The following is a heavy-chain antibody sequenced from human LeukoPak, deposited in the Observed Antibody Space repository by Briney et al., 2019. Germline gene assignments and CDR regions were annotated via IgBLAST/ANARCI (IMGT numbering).Heavy chain of an antibody. CDR3: ARQWRRFSSGWYFDY. Sequence: SETLSLTCTVSGGSISSSSYYWGWIRQPPGKGLEWIGSIYYSGSTYYNPSLKSRVTISVGTSKNQFSLKLSSVTAADTAVYYCARQWRRFSSGWYFDYWGQGTLVTVSS. V-gene: IGHV4-39*01. CDR2: IYYSGST. D-gene: IGHD6-19*01. CDR1: GGSISSSSYY. J-gene: IGHJ4*02.